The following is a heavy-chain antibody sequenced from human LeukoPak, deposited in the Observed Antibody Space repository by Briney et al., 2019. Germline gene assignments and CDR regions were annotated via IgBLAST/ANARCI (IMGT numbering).Heavy chain of an antibody. CDR3: ARDIEAAGLFLDY. J-gene: IGHJ4*02. D-gene: IGHD6-13*01. CDR2: MKYDGSEK. Sequence: PGGSLRPSCAASGFTFSSYWMSLVRQAPGKGLEWMANMKYDGSEKYYVDSVKGRFTISRDNAKNSLYLQMNSLRAEDMAVYYCARDIEAAGLFLDYWGQGTLVTVSS. CDR1: GFTFSSYW. V-gene: IGHV3-7*01.